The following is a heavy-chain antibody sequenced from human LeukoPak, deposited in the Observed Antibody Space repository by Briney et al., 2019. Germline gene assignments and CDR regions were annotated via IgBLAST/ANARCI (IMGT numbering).Heavy chain of an antibody. CDR2: IYTSGST. CDR1: GGSISSYY. CDR3: AGERDPYYYDSMEGAFDI. J-gene: IGHJ3*02. D-gene: IGHD3-22*01. V-gene: IGHV4-4*07. Sequence: KPSETLSLTCTVSGGSISSYYWSWLRQPAGKGLEWIGRIYTSGSTNYNPSLKSRVTMSVDTSKNQFSLKLSSVTAADTAVYYCAGERDPYYYDSMEGAFDIWGQGTMVTVSS.